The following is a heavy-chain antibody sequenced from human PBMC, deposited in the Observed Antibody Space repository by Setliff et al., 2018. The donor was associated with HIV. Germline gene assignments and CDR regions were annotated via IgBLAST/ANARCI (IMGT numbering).Heavy chain of an antibody. CDR3: AKVKVPTTDLYFLDY. CDR2: ISYDGSNK. CDR1: GFTFSYYA. D-gene: IGHD1-1*01. V-gene: IGHV3-30*01. J-gene: IGHJ4*02. Sequence: GGSLRLSCAASGFTFSYYAMHWVRQAPGKGLEWVALISYDGSNKYYAESVKDRFTISRDNSKNMVYLQMNSLRAEDTALYYCAKVKVPTTDLYFLDYWGQGTPVTVSS.